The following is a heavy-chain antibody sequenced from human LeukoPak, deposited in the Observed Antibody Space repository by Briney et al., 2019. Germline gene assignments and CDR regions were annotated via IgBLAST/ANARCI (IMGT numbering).Heavy chain of an antibody. D-gene: IGHD3-10*01. J-gene: IGHJ6*02. CDR3: ARHYGPGHMDV. CDR1: GFTVSSYE. V-gene: IGHV3-48*03. CDR2: ISRSGSTT. Sequence: PGGSLRLSCAVSGFTVSSYEMNWVRQAPGKGLEWVSYISRSGSTTYYADSVKGRFIISRDNAKNSLYLQMNSLRAEDTAVYYCARHYGPGHMDVWGQGTTVTVSS.